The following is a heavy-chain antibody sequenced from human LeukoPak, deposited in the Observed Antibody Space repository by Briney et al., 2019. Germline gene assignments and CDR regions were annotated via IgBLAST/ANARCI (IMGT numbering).Heavy chain of an antibody. CDR3: AKKSLRGYTYGRDDDH. D-gene: IGHD5-18*01. V-gene: IGHV3-11*03. CDR2: ISSSSSYT. Sequence: GGSLRLSCAASGFTFSDYYMSWIRQAPGKGLEWVSYISSSSSYTYYADSVKGRFTISRDNSKSTLYLQMDGLRAEDAAVYYCAKKSLRGYTYGRDDDHWGQGTLVTVSS. CDR1: GFTFSDYY. J-gene: IGHJ5*02.